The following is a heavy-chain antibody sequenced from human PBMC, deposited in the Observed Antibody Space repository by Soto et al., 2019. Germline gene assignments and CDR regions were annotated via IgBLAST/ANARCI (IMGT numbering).Heavy chain of an antibody. J-gene: IGHJ4*02. V-gene: IGHV3-30*18. D-gene: IGHD6-6*01. Sequence: GRSLRLSCAASGFSCSNDWRHWVRQAPGKGLEWVAVISYNGDKTFYADSVKGRFTISRDNSQSTLYLQMNSLRPEDTAVYYCAKDRIRGTSYFDYWGQGTLVTVSS. CDR2: ISYNGDKT. CDR1: GFSCSNDW. CDR3: AKDRIRGTSYFDY.